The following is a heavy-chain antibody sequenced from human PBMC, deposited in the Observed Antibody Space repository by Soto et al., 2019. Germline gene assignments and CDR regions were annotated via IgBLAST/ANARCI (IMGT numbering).Heavy chain of an antibody. J-gene: IGHJ4*02. CDR2: ISTSSNYI. CDR3: ATDSFNHYGDYYPDY. V-gene: IGHV3-21*01. D-gene: IGHD4-17*01. CDR1: GFTFSRYK. Sequence: GGSLRLSCAASGFTFSRYKMNWVRQAPGKGLEWVSSISTSSNYIYYADSVKGRFTISRDNAKNSLFPQMNSLRAEDTAVYYCATDSFNHYGDYYPDYWGQGTLVTVSS.